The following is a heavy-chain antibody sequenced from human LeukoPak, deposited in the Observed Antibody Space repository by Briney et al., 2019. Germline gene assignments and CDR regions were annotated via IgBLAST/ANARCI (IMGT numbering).Heavy chain of an antibody. CDR2: INHSGST. J-gene: IGHJ4*02. D-gene: IGHD2-2*01. CDR3: ARRSGVVVGLSYYFDY. CDR1: GGSFSGYY. V-gene: IGHV4-34*01. Sequence: SETLSLTCAVYGGSFSGYYWSWIRQPPGKGLEWTGEINHSGSTNYNPSLKSRVTISVDTSKNQFSLKLSSVTAADTAVYYCARRSGVVVGLSYYFDYWGQGTLVTVSS.